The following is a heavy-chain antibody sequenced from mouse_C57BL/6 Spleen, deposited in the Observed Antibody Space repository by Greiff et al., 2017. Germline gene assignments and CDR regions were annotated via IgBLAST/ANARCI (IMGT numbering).Heavy chain of an antibody. J-gene: IGHJ3*01. CDR3: ARSWGSSPWFAY. CDR1: GYAFSSYW. CDR2: IYPGDGDT. D-gene: IGHD1-1*01. Sequence: QVQLQQSGAVLVKPGASVKISCKASGYAFSSYWWNWVKQRPGKGLEWIGQIYPGDGDTNYNGQFKGTAPLTADKSSSTAYMQLSSLTSDDSAVYFCARSWGSSPWFAYWGQGTLVTVSA. V-gene: IGHV1-80*01.